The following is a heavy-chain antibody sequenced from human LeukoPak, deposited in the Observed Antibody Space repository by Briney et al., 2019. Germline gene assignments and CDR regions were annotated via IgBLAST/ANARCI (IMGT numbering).Heavy chain of an antibody. J-gene: IGHJ4*02. Sequence: SETLSLICAVYGGSFSGYYWSWIRQPPGKGLEWIGEINHSGSTNYNPSLKSRVTISVDTSKNQFSLKLSSVTAADTAVYYCARVVRGVPFDYWGQGTLVTVSS. CDR3: ARVVRGVPFDY. D-gene: IGHD3-10*01. CDR2: INHSGST. CDR1: GGSFSGYY. V-gene: IGHV4-34*01.